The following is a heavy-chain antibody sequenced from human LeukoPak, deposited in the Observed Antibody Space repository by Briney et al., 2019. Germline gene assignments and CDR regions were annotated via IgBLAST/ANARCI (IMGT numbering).Heavy chain of an antibody. CDR3: AKESLRGNPGY. V-gene: IGHV3-23*01. D-gene: IGHD5-12*01. J-gene: IGHJ4*02. CDR2: IYGSGDST. CDR1: GFTFSSYA. Sequence: GGSLRLSCAASGFTFSSYAMRWVRQAPERGLECVSAIYGSGDSTYYADSVKGRFTISRDNSKNTLYLQMNSLRAEDTAVYYCAKESLRGNPGYWGQGTLVTVSS.